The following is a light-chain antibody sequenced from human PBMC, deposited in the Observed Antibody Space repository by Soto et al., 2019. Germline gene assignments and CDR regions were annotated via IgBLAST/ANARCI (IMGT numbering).Light chain of an antibody. CDR1: QSVLYSPNNKNY. CDR3: QQYYTNSWS. V-gene: IGKV4-1*01. Sequence: DILMTQSPDSLAVSLGERATINCKCSQSVLYSPNNKNYLAWYQHKPGQPPKMLIYWASIRESGVPDRFSGSGSGTDFTLTISSLQSEDVAVYYCQQYYTNSWSFGHGTKVDIK. CDR2: WAS. J-gene: IGKJ1*01.